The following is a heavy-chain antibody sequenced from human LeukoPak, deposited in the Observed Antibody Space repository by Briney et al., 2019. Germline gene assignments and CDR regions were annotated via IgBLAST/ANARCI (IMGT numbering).Heavy chain of an antibody. Sequence: GGSLRLSCAASGFTFNIYAMSWVRQAPEKGLEWVSAISETSRKTYYADPVKGRFTISRDNSKNTLYLQMNDLRAEDTAVYYCAKSHYYGSGSYDYWGQGTLVTVSS. D-gene: IGHD3-10*01. CDR2: ISETSRKT. J-gene: IGHJ4*02. CDR1: GFTFNIYA. V-gene: IGHV3-23*01. CDR3: AKSHYYGSGSYDY.